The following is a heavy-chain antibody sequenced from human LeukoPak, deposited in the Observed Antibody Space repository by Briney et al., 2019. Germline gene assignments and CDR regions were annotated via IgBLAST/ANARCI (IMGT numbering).Heavy chain of an antibody. D-gene: IGHD3-22*01. CDR3: ARGEITMIPNWFDP. CDR2: IIPILGIA. Sequence: ASVKVSCKASGGTFSSYAISWVRQAPGQGLEWMGRIIPILGIANYAQKFQGRVTITADKSTSTAYMELSSLRSEDTAVYYCARGEITMIPNWFDPWGQGTLVTVSS. J-gene: IGHJ5*02. V-gene: IGHV1-69*04. CDR1: GGTFSSYA.